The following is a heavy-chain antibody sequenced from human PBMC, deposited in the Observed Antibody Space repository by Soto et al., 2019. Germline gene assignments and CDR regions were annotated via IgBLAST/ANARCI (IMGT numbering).Heavy chain of an antibody. CDR1: GFTFSNYA. D-gene: IGHD3-10*02. Sequence: EVQLLESGGGLVQPGGSLRLSCAASGFTFSNYAMNWVRQAPGKGLEWVSGISVSGEYTYYADSVNGQFTISRDNSKNTLYLEMNNLRAEDTAVYYCANDLVFGELRWGQGTTVTVSS. CDR3: ANDLVFGELR. J-gene: IGHJ6*02. CDR2: ISVSGEYT. V-gene: IGHV3-23*01.